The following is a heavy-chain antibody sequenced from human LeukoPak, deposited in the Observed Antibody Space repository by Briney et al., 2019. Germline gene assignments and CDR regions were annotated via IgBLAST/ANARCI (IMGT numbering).Heavy chain of an antibody. Sequence: SETLSLTCAVYGGSFSGYYWSWIRQPPGKGLEWIGEINHSGSTNYNPSLKSRVTISVDTSKNQFSLKLSSVTAADTAVYYCARRMYYDILTGYYRPHYFDYWGQGTLVTVSS. D-gene: IGHD3-9*01. CDR3: ARRMYYDILTGYYRPHYFDY. J-gene: IGHJ4*02. V-gene: IGHV4-34*01. CDR2: INHSGST. CDR1: GGSFSGYY.